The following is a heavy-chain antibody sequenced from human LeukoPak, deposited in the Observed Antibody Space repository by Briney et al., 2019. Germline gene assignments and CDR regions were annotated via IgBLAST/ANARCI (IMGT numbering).Heavy chain of an antibody. J-gene: IGHJ4*02. D-gene: IGHD1-26*01. CDR1: GFSFTSSH. V-gene: IGHV3-21*01. CDR2: ISTSSSYI. Sequence: GGSLRLSCVASGFSFTSSHMTWVRQAPGKGLEWVSSISTSSSYIYYAASVKGRFTISRDSAKNSLYLHMNSLRAEDTAVYYCVRGGLYHYSGTSGDYWGQGTLVTVSS. CDR3: VRGGLYHYSGTSGDY.